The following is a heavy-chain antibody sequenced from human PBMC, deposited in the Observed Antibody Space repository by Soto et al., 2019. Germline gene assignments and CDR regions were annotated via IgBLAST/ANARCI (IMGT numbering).Heavy chain of an antibody. D-gene: IGHD3-22*01. J-gene: IGHJ3*02. Sequence: GALRLSCAASGFTVSSNYMSWVRQAPGKGLEWVSVIYSGGSTYYADSVKGRFTISRHNSKNTLYLQMNSLRAEDTAVYYCARQFRYYYDSSGYFDIWGQGTMVTVSS. CDR2: IYSGGST. CDR1: GFTVSSNY. CDR3: ARQFRYYYDSSGYFDI. V-gene: IGHV3-53*04.